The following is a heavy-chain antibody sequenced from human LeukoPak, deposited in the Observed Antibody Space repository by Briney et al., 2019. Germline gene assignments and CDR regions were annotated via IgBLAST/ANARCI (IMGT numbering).Heavy chain of an antibody. CDR1: GSSFTSYW. V-gene: IGHV5-51*01. Sequence: GAFLQISCENSGSSFTSYWIGWVRRLPGKGLEWMGIIYPGDSDTRYGPSFQGQVTISADKSISTACLQWSSLKASDTAMYYCARLEYGINYYFDYWGQGTLVTVSS. D-gene: IGHD1-1*01. CDR2: IYPGDSDT. CDR3: ARLEYGINYYFDY. J-gene: IGHJ4*02.